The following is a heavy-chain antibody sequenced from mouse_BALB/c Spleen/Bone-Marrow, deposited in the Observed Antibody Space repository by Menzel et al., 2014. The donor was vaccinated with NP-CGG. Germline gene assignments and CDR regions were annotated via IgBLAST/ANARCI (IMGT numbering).Heavy chain of an antibody. CDR1: GFNIKDTY. CDR2: IDPANGNT. D-gene: IGHD2-14*01. J-gene: IGHJ3*01. V-gene: IGHV14-3*02. CDR3: ARYDYRYSWFAY. Sequence: EVMLVESGAELVKPGASVKLSCTASGFNIKDTYMHWVKQRPEQGLEWIGRIDPANGNTKYDPKFQGKATITTDTSSNIAYLQLRSLTSEDTAVYYCARYDYRYSWFAYWGQGTLVTVSA.